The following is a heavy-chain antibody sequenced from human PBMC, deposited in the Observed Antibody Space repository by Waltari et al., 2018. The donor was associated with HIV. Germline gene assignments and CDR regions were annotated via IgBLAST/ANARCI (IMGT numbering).Heavy chain of an antibody. J-gene: IGHJ3*02. CDR1: GYTFHTYW. Sequence: EVQLVQFGAEVEKPWESLKISGGGPGYTFHTYWVGWVRQMPGKGLEWMGIIYPGDSDTTYSPSFQGQVTISADKSISTAYLQWSSLKASDTAMYYCARQDIVVVPDAFDIWGQGTMVTVSS. D-gene: IGHD2-2*01. V-gene: IGHV5-51*01. CDR3: ARQDIVVVPDAFDI. CDR2: IYPGDSDT.